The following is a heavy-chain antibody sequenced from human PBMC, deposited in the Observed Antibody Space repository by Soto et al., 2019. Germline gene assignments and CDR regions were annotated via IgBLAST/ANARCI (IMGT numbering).Heavy chain of an antibody. CDR1: GFTFIDHD. J-gene: IGHJ4*02. V-gene: IGHV3-23*01. D-gene: IGHD5-12*01. Sequence: EVKLLESGGALVQPGGSLRLSCEASGFTFIDHDMSWVRQAPGKGLEWVSSITVGGAQKDYGQSVKGRFTISRDNSNDPLFLQMDGRQVEETAIYYCPRMPGGGWQRFFDYWGQGTVVTVSS. CDR2: ITVGGAQK. CDR3: PRMPGGGWQRFFDY.